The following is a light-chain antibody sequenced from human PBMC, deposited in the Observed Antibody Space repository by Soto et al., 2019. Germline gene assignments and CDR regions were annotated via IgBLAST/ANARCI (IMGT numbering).Light chain of an antibody. CDR2: DAS. V-gene: IGKV1-5*01. J-gene: IGKJ1*01. Sequence: IHMTQSASTLSASVGYRVTITCRASQSISSWLAWYQQKPGKAPKLLIYDASSLQSGVPSRFSGSESGTEFTLTISSLQPDDIATYYCQQCHRYLTFGQGTKVDIK. CDR1: QSISSW. CDR3: QQCHRYLT.